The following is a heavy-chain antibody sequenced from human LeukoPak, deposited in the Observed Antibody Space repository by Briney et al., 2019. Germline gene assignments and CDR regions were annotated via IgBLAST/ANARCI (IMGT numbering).Heavy chain of an antibody. CDR1: GGSIRNHF. V-gene: IGHV4-59*11. J-gene: IGHJ3*02. D-gene: IGHD4-23*01. Sequence: PSETPSLPCTVSGGSIRNHFGNWIRQPPGKGLEWIGYIYSGGTTYYNPSLKSRVTISVDTSKNQFSLKLNSVTAADTAVYYCARADYGGNSAAFDIWGQGTMVTVSS. CDR2: IYSGGTT. CDR3: ARADYGGNSAAFDI.